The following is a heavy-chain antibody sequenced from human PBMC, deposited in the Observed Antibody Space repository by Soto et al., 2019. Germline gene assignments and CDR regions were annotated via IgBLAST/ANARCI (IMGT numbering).Heavy chain of an antibody. CDR1: GFTFSSYA. D-gene: IGHD3-16*01. CDR2: IRSNGDDT. Sequence: GGSLRISCSASGFTFSSYAIHWVRQAPGKGLEHVSGIRSNGDDTQYAKSVKGRFTISRDNSKNTLFLQMNSLTTEDTAVYYCVTCTLCQLWEAKDFDYWGRGTLVTVSS. V-gene: IGHV3-64D*08. J-gene: IGHJ4*02. CDR3: VTCTLCQLWEAKDFDY.